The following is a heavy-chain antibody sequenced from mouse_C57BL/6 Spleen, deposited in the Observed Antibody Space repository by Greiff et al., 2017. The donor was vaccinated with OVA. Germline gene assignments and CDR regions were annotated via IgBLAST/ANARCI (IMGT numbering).Heavy chain of an antibody. V-gene: IGHV1-64*01. Sequence: QVQLKQPGAELVKPGASVKLSCKASGYTFTSYWMHWVKQRPGQGLEWIGMIHPNSGSTNYNEKFKSKATLTVDKSSSTAYMQLSSLTSEDSAVYYCARGGTGVFAYWGQGTLVTVSA. CDR3: ARGGTGVFAY. CDR2: IHPNSGST. D-gene: IGHD4-1*01. J-gene: IGHJ3*01. CDR1: GYTFTSYW.